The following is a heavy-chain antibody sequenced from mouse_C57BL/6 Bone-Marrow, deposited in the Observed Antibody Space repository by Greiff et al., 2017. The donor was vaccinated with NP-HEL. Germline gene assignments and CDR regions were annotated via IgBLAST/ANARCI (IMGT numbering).Heavy chain of an antibody. CDR3: ARDDYYGSSYDAMDY. CDR1: GFTFSSYA. CDR2: ISDGGSYT. V-gene: IGHV5-4*01. D-gene: IGHD1-1*01. Sequence: EVKLMESGGGLVKPGGSLKLSCAASGFTFSSYAMSWVRQTPEKRLEWVATISDGGSYTYYPDNVKGRFTISRDNAKNNLYLQMSHLKSEDTAMYYCARDDYYGSSYDAMDYWGQGTSVTVSS. J-gene: IGHJ4*01.